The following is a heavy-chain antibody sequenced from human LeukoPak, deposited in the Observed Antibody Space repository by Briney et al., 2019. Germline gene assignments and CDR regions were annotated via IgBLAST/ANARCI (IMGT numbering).Heavy chain of an antibody. CDR1: GYSISKAYY. CDR3: AGTTFGVLTGPFDY. Sequence: PSETLSLTCAVSGYSISKAYYWGWIRQPPGKGLEWIGSIYQSQSGSTYYNPSLKSRVTILSDTSKNQFSLKLNSVSAADTAVYYCAGTTFGVLTGPFDYWGQGTLVTVSS. J-gene: IGHJ4*02. CDR2: IYQSQSGST. V-gene: IGHV4-38-2*01. D-gene: IGHD3-3*01.